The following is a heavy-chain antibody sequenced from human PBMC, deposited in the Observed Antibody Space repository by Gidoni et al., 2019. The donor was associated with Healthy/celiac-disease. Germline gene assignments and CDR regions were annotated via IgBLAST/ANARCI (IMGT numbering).Heavy chain of an antibody. Sequence: QVHLVESGVGVVQPGRSLRLSCAASGFTFRSYSMHWVRQAPGKGLEWGAVISYDGSNKYYADAVKGRFTISRDNSKNTLYLQMNSLRAEDTAVYYCARDRGDIVVVPAAMSFDYWGQGTLVTVSS. CDR2: ISYDGSNK. CDR1: GFTFRSYS. D-gene: IGHD2-2*01. V-gene: IGHV3-30-3*01. J-gene: IGHJ4*02. CDR3: ARDRGDIVVVPAAMSFDY.